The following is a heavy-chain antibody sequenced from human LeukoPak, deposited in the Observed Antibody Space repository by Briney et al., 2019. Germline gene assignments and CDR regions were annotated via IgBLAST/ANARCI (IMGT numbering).Heavy chain of an antibody. CDR3: ARTIRIAAAGTWWFDP. J-gene: IGHJ5*02. D-gene: IGHD6-13*01. CDR2: IYYSGST. Sequence: SETLSLTCAVYGGSFSGYYWSWIRQPPGKGLEWIGYIYYSGSTNYNPSLKSRVTISVDTSKNQFSLKLSSVTAADTAVYYCARTIRIAAAGTWWFDPWGQGTLVTVSS. V-gene: IGHV4-59*01. CDR1: GGSFSGYY.